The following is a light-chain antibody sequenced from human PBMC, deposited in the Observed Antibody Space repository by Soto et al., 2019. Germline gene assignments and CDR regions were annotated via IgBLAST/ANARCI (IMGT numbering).Light chain of an antibody. Sequence: DIQLTQSPSFLSASVGDRVTITCRASQGVRSYLAWYQQKPGKAPKLLIYAASTLQSGVPSRFSGSGSGTEFTLTISSLQPEDFATYYCQHYNSYSEAFGQGTKVELK. CDR3: QHYNSYSEA. J-gene: IGKJ1*01. CDR1: QGVRSY. V-gene: IGKV1-9*01. CDR2: AAS.